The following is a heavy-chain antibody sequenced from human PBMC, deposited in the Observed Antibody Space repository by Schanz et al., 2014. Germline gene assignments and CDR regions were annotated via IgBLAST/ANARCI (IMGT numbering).Heavy chain of an antibody. CDR2: IYSGGST. Sequence: PERSIRLSCASSSVTIRSSYMSWDRQAPATGLAWVSVIYSGGSTYYADSVKGRFTISRDNSKNTLYLQMNSLRAEDTAVYYCAKDQRPSYTIFGVVIGFGAGYWGQGTLVNVSS. CDR1: SVTIRSSY. J-gene: IGHJ4*02. CDR3: AKDQRPSYTIFGVVIGFGAGY. V-gene: IGHV3-66*01. D-gene: IGHD3-3*01.